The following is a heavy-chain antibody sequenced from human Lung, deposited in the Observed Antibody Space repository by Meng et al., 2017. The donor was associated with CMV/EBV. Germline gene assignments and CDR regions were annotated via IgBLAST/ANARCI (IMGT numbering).Heavy chain of an antibody. CDR3: PRSANIVVVPAARHYFAY. CDR2: IIPIFGTA. J-gene: IGHJ4*02. Sequence: SVXVSXKASGGTFSSYAISWVRQAPGQGLEWMGGIIPIFGTANYAQKFQGRVTIPTDESTSTAYMELSSLRSEDTAVYYCPRSANIVVVPAARHYFAYWXQGTLVTVSS. V-gene: IGHV1-69*05. CDR1: GGTFSSYA. D-gene: IGHD2-2*01.